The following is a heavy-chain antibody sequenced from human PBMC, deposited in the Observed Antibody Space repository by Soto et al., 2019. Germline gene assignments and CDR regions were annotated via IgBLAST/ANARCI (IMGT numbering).Heavy chain of an antibody. CDR2: IIPIFGTA. Sequence: QVQLVQSGAEVKKPGSSVKVSCKASGGTFSSYAISWVRQAPGQGLEWMGGIIPIFGTANYAQQFQGRVTITADKSTSTAYMELSSLRTEDTAVYYCARARWDILTCYNGREEFDYWGQGTLVTVCS. J-gene: IGHJ4*02. CDR1: GGTFSSYA. D-gene: IGHD3-9*01. CDR3: ARARWDILTCYNGREEFDY. V-gene: IGHV1-69*06.